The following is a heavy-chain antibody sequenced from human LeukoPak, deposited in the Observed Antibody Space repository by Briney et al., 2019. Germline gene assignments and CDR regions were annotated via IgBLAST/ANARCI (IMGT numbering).Heavy chain of an antibody. CDR1: GFTFSSYW. V-gene: IGHV3-74*01. D-gene: IGHD6-19*01. J-gene: IGHJ6*03. Sequence: GGSLRLSCAASGFTFSSYWMHWVRQAPGKGLVWVSRINSDGSSTSYADSVKGRFTISRDNAKNTLYLQMNSLRAEDTAVYYCARDHLSSGSSPDYYYYCYMDVWGKGTTVTISS. CDR3: ARDHLSSGSSPDYYYYCYMDV. CDR2: INSDGSST.